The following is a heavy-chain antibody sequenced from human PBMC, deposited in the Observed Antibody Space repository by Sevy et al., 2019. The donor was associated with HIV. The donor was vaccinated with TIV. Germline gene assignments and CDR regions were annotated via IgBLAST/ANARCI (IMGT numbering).Heavy chain of an antibody. Sequence: ASVKVSCKASGFTFTSSAVQWVRQARGQRLEWIGWIVVGSGNTNYAQKFRERVTITRDMSTSTAYMELSSLRSEDTAVYYCAADSGYSYGYIPRYFDYWGQGTLVTVSS. V-gene: IGHV1-58*01. J-gene: IGHJ4*02. CDR1: GFTFTSSA. D-gene: IGHD5-18*01. CDR3: AADSGYSYGYIPRYFDY. CDR2: IVVGSGNT.